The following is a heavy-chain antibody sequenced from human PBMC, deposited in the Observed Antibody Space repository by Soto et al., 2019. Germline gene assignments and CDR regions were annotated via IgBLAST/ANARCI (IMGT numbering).Heavy chain of an antibody. D-gene: IGHD3-10*01. V-gene: IGHV3-21*01. Sequence: GGSLRLSCAASGFTFSSYSMNWVRQAPGKGLEWVSSISSSSSYIYYADSVKGRFTISRDNAKNSLYLQMNSLRAEDTAVYYCAREFGSGSYYNYYYYGMDVWGQGTTVTVSS. CDR2: ISSSSSYI. J-gene: IGHJ6*02. CDR1: GFTFSSYS. CDR3: AREFGSGSYYNYYYYGMDV.